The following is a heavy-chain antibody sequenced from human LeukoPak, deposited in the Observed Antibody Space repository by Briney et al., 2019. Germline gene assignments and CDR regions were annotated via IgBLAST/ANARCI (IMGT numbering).Heavy chain of an antibody. CDR3: AREYYYGSGSYYYYYYGMDV. Sequence: PGGSLRLSCAASGFTFSSYGMHWVRQAPGKGLEWVAVIWYDGSNKYYADSVKGRFTISRDNPKNTLYLQMNSLRAEDTAVYYCAREYYYGSGSYYYYYYGMDVWGQGTTVTVSS. D-gene: IGHD3-10*01. CDR1: GFTFSSYG. CDR2: IWYDGSNK. V-gene: IGHV3-33*01. J-gene: IGHJ6*02.